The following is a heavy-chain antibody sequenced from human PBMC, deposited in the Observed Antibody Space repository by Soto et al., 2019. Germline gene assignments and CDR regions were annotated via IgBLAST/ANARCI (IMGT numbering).Heavy chain of an antibody. V-gene: IGHV4-34*01. CDR3: ARGVDSWSGYLF. Sequence: SETLSLTCALYGGSFDGYYWSWIRQSPGKGLEWIGEIHHSGSTKYNPSLKSRASLSVDTSTKQFSLKMTSMTAADRGVYYCARGVDSWSGYLFWGQGTPVTVSS. CDR1: GGSFDGYY. J-gene: IGHJ4*02. D-gene: IGHD3-3*01. CDR2: IHHSGST.